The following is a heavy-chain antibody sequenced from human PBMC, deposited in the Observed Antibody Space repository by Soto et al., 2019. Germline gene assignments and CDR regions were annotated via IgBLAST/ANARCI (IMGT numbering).Heavy chain of an antibody. CDR3: ARQIYDSDTGPNFQYYFDS. J-gene: IGHJ4*02. CDR2: IDPSDSQT. CDR1: GYSFAGHW. V-gene: IGHV5-10-1*01. D-gene: IGHD3-22*01. Sequence: GESRKISCKGSGYSFAGHWITWVRQKPGKGLEWMGRIDPSDSQTYYSPSFRGHVTISVTKSITTVFLQWSSLRASDTAMYYCARQIYDSDTGPNFQYYFDSWGQGTPVTVSS.